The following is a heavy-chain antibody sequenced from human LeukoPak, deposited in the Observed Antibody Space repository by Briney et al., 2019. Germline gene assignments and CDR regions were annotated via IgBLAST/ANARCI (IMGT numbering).Heavy chain of an antibody. V-gene: IGHV3-7*01. CDR1: RFTLSTYW. Sequence: GGSLRLSCAASRFTLSTYWMSWVRQAPGKGLEWVAHIKQDGSQEYYVDSVKGRFTISRDSAKNSLYLQMNSLRAEDTAVYYCARGVPYDSWSGPHYSDYWGQGTLVTGSS. CDR3: ARGVPYDSWSGPHYSDY. D-gene: IGHD3-3*01. CDR2: IKQDGSQE. J-gene: IGHJ4*02.